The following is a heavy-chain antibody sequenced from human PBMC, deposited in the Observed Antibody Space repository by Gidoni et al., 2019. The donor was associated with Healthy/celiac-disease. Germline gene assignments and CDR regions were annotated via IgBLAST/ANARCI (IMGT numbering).Heavy chain of an antibody. V-gene: IGHV4-39*01. J-gene: IGHJ5*02. CDR2: IYYSGST. D-gene: IGHD1-26*01. Sequence: QLQLQEPGPGLVKTPETLSPTGTVSGGPISSSSYYWGWIRQPPGKGLEWIGGIYYSGSTSYNPSLKSRVAISVDTSKIQFSLKLSSVTAADTAGYYCAKRMGMEQWELPRRNWFDPWGQGTLVTVSS. CDR1: GGPISSSSYY. CDR3: AKRMGMEQWELPRRNWFDP.